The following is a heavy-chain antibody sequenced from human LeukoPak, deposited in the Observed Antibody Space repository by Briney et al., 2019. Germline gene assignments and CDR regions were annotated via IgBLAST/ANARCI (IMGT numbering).Heavy chain of an antibody. CDR1: GFTFDDYA. D-gene: IGHD6-19*01. CDR2: ISWNSGSI. J-gene: IGHJ4*02. V-gene: IGHV3-9*01. CDR3: TKGRWQWLVARFFDY. Sequence: PGRSLRLSCAASGFTFDDYAMHWVRQAPGKGLEWVSGISWNSGSIGYADSVKGRFTISRDNAKKSVYLQMNSLRAEDTVLYYCTKGRWQWLVARFFDYWLQGTLVT.